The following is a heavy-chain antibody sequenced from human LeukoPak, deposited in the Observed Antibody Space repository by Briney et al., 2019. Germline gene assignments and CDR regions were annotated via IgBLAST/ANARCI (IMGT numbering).Heavy chain of an antibody. CDR2: ITSDGSGI. CDR3: ASQPSAVAGNY. D-gene: IGHD6-19*01. V-gene: IGHV3-74*01. J-gene: IGHJ4*02. Sequence: GGSLRLSCAASGFTFSSYWMHWVRQPPGKGLVWVSRITSDGSGIGYADSVKGRFSTSRDNAKNTLYLQMNSLRAEDTAVYYCASQPSAVAGNYWGQGTLVTVSS. CDR1: GFTFSSYW.